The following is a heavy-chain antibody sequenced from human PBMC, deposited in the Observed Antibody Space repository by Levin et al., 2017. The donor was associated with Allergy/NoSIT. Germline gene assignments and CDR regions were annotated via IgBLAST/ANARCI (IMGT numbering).Heavy chain of an antibody. CDR3: AREGLGYCSGGSCSSDAFDI. CDR2: IWYDGSNK. CDR1: GFTFSSYG. V-gene: IGHV3-33*01. Sequence: GESLKISCAASGFTFSSYGMHWVRQAPGKGLEWVAVIWYDGSNKYYADSVKGRFTISRDNSKNTLYLQMNSLRAEDTAVYYCAREGLGYCSGGSCSSDAFDIWGQGTMVTVSS. D-gene: IGHD2-15*01. J-gene: IGHJ3*02.